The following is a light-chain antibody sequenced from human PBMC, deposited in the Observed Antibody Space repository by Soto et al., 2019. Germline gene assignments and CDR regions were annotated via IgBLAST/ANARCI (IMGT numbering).Light chain of an antibody. CDR3: QNHQNFPNT. CDR2: DVF. J-gene: IGKJ2*01. CDR1: HDVNNY. V-gene: IGKV1-33*01. Sequence: DIQMSQSPSSLSASVGDTVTITCQASHDVNNYLNWYHQRPGKAPTVLIYDVFNFVPGVPPRFSGSGHGTQFTLTIRSLQAEDAGTYSCQNHQNFPNTFGQGTKLDFK.